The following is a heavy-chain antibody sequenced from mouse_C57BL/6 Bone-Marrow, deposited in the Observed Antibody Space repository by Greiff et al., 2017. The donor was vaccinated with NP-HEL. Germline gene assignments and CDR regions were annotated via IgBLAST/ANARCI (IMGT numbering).Heavy chain of an antibody. Sequence: QVQLQQSGAELAKPGASVKLSCKASGYTFTSYWMHWVKQRPGQGLEWIGYINPSSGYTKYNQKFKDKATLTADKSSSAAYMQLRSLTYEGSAVYYCARYRASTGTRAMDYWGQGTSVTVSS. CDR1: GYTFTSYW. CDR3: ARYRASTGTRAMDY. CDR2: INPSSGYT. J-gene: IGHJ4*01. V-gene: IGHV1-7*01. D-gene: IGHD4-1*02.